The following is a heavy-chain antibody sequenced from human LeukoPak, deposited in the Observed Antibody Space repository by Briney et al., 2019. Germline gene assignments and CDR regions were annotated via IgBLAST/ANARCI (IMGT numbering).Heavy chain of an antibody. CDR1: GGTFSSYA. V-gene: IGHV1-69*13. D-gene: IGHD2-2*01. J-gene: IGHJ4*02. CDR2: IIPIFGTA. CDR3: ARVGYQLPGAFDY. Sequence: GASVKVSCKASGGTFSSYAISWVRQAPGQGLEWMGGIIPIFGTANYAQKFQGRVTITADESTSTAYMELSSLRSEDTAVYYCARVGYQLPGAFDYWGQGTLVTVSS.